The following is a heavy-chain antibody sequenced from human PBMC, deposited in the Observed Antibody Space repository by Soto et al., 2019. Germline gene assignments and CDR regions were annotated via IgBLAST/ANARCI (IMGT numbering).Heavy chain of an antibody. CDR1: GGSISSYY. V-gene: IGHV4-59*01. Sequence: SETLSLTCTVSGGSISSYYWSWIRQPPGKGLEWIGYIYYSGSTNYNPSLKSRVTISVDTSKNQFSLKLSSVTAADTAVYYCARGLTTGGTFDYWGQGTLVTVSS. J-gene: IGHJ4*02. D-gene: IGHD1-1*01. CDR3: ARGLTTGGTFDY. CDR2: IYYSGST.